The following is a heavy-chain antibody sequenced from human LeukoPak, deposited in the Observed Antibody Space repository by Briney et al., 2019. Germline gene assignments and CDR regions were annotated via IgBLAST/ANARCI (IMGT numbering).Heavy chain of an antibody. CDR3: AKDLHNWSSIDY. CDR2: IGSDGRA. D-gene: IGHD2-2*01. J-gene: IGHJ4*02. V-gene: IGHV3-23*01. CDR1: GFTFSTNA. Sequence: PGGSLRLSCAASGFTFSTNAMNWVRQAPGKGLEWVSGIGSDGRAFYTDSVKGRFTISRDNSKNTLYLQMNSLRAEDTAIYYCAKDLHNWSSIDYWGQGTLVTVSS.